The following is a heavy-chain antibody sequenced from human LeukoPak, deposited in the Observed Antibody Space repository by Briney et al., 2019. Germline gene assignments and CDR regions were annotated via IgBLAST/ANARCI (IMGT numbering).Heavy chain of an antibody. CDR1: GFTFSSYA. J-gene: IGHJ5*02. CDR3: TKDPNGNYIGAFDP. CDR2: MTGNGGTV. D-gene: IGHD4-17*01. V-gene: IGHV3-23*01. Sequence: PGGSLRLSCAASGFTFSSYAMTWVRQAPGKGLEWVSSMTGNGGTVVYTDSVKGRFTMSRDNSKNTVYLQMNSLRAEDTALYYCTKDPNGNYIGAFDPWGLGTLVTVSS.